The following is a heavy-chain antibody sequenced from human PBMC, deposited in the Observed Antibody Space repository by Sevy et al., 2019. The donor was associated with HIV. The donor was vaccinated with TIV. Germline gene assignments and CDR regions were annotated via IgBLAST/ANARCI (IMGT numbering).Heavy chain of an antibody. J-gene: IGHJ6*02. CDR1: GFTFSSYA. CDR2: ISGSGGST. D-gene: IGHD4-4*01. Sequence: GGSLRLSCAASGFTFSSYAMSWVRQAPGKGLEWVSAISGSGGSTYYADSVKGRFTISRDNSKNTLYLQMNSLRAEDTAVYYCAKALMTTVYYYYGMDVWGQGTTVTVSS. V-gene: IGHV3-23*01. CDR3: AKALMTTVYYYYGMDV.